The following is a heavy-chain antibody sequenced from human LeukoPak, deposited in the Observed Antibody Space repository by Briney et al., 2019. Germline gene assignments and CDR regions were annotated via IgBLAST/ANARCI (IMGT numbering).Heavy chain of an antibody. CDR1: GFTVSSNY. J-gene: IGHJ3*02. CDR2: IYSGGST. Sequence: GGPLRLSCAASGFTVSSNYMSWVRQAPGKGLEWVSVIYSGGSTYYADSVKGRFTISRDNSKNTLYLQMNSLRAEDTAVYYCARYSGYDDAFDIWGQGTMVTVSS. CDR3: ARYSGYDDAFDI. D-gene: IGHD5-12*01. V-gene: IGHV3-53*01.